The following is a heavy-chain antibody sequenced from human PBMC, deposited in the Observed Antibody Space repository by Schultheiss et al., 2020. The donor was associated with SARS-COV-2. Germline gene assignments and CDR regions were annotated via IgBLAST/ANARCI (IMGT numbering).Heavy chain of an antibody. J-gene: IGHJ3*02. D-gene: IGHD2-2*01. Sequence: SETLSLTCTVSGGSISSYYWSWIRQPPGKGLEWIGYIYYSGSTNYNPSLKSRVTISVDTSKNQFSLKLSSVTPADTAVYYCARAQENIVVVPAANFGDAFDIWGQGTMVTVSS. V-gene: IGHV4-59*01. CDR3: ARAQENIVVVPAANFGDAFDI. CDR1: GGSISSYY. CDR2: IYYSGST.